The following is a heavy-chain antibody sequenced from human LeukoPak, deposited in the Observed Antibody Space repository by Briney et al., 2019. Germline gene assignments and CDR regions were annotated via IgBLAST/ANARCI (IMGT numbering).Heavy chain of an antibody. D-gene: IGHD3-22*01. CDR3: AKNYITMIGVDAFDI. Sequence: GRSLRLSCAASGFTFSSYAMHWVRQAPGKGLEWVAVISYDGSNKYYADSVKGRFTISRDNSKNTLYLQMNSLRAEDTAVYYCAKNYITMIGVDAFDIWGQGTMVTVSS. CDR1: GFTFSSYA. J-gene: IGHJ3*02. V-gene: IGHV3-30*04. CDR2: ISYDGSNK.